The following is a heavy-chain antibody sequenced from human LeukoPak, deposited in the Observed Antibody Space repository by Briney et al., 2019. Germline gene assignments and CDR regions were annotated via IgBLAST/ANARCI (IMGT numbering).Heavy chain of an antibody. Sequence: ASVKVSCKASGYTFTSCAMHWVRQAPGQGLEWMGWINTNTGNPTYAQGFTGRFVFSLDTSVSTAYLQISSLKAEDTAVYYCARVKGDFWSGYYPDYYYYMDVWGKGTTVTVSS. CDR3: ARVKGDFWSGYYPDYYYYMDV. D-gene: IGHD3-3*01. V-gene: IGHV7-4-1*02. J-gene: IGHJ6*03. CDR2: INTNTGNP. CDR1: GYTFTSCA.